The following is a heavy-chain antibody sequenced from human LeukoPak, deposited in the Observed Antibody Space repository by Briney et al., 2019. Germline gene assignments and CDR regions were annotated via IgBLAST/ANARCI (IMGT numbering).Heavy chain of an antibody. CDR3: AREKDYYGSGSYYY. V-gene: IGHV7-4-1*02. J-gene: IGHJ4*02. D-gene: IGHD3-10*01. CDR1: GYTFASYA. Sequence: GASVKVSCKASGYTFASYAMNWVRQAPGQGLEWMGWIDTNTGNPTYAQGFTGRFVFSLDTSVSTAYLQISSLKAEDTAVYYCAREKDYYGSGSYYYWGQGTLVTVSS. CDR2: IDTNTGNP.